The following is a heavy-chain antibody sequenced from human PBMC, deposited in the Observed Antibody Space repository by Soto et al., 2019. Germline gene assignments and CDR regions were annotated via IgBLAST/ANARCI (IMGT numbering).Heavy chain of an antibody. Sequence: QVQLQESGPGLVKPSQTLSLTCTVSGGSIKSNDYYWNWIRQHPEKGLEWIGYIYSSGSTYYNPSLKSRVSMSVDTSKNHFSLRLTSVTAADTAVYYCARAIRIDHLKGPTTDTFDIWGQGTLVSVSS. CDR2: IYSSGST. J-gene: IGHJ3*02. V-gene: IGHV4-31*03. CDR3: ARAIRIDHLKGPTTDTFDI. D-gene: IGHD1-1*01. CDR1: GGSIKSNDYY.